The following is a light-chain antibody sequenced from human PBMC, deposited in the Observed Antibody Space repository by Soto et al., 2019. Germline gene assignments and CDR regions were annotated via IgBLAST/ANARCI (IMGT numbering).Light chain of an antibody. CDR2: GES. CDR1: QSISRY. Sequence: DIQMTKSPSSLSASVGNRVTITCRASQSISRYLNWYQQKEGEAPKLLIYGESGLQRGVPSRFNDSRSGKGFTLTISSLQPEDIAAYLCQQSRSLPWTFGQRTTVELK. V-gene: IGKV1-39*01. J-gene: IGKJ1*01. CDR3: QQSRSLPWT.